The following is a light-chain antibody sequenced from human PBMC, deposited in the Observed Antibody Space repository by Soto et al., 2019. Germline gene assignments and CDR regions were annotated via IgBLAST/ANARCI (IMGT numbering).Light chain of an antibody. V-gene: IGKV1-5*03. Sequence: DIQVTQSTPSLRTSITDSVTITCRDSQSISNWLAWYQQKPGKAPKLLIYQASILESGVPSRFSGSGSGTDFTLTISSLQADDFATYCCQQYDSYPWTFGQGTKVDIK. CDR2: QAS. J-gene: IGKJ1*01. CDR3: QQYDSYPWT. CDR1: QSISNW.